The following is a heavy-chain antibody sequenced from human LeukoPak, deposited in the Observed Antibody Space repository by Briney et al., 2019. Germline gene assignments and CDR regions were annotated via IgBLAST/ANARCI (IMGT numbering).Heavy chain of an antibody. Sequence: GGSLRLSCAASGFTFSSYGMHWVRQAPGKGLEWVAFIRYDGSNKYYADSVKGRFTISRDNSKNTLYLQMNSLRAEDTAVYYCARVRWEGHYFDYWGQGTLVTVSS. J-gene: IGHJ4*02. CDR1: GFTFSSYG. V-gene: IGHV3-30*02. CDR3: ARVRWEGHYFDY. D-gene: IGHD1-26*01. CDR2: IRYDGSNK.